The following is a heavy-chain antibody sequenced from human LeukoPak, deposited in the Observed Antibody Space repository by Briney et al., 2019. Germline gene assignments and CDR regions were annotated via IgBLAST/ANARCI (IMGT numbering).Heavy chain of an antibody. V-gene: IGHV4-4*07. CDR2: IYSTGST. Sequence: SETLSLTCNVSGGSISSYYWSWIRQPAGKGLEWIGRIYSTGSTNYNPSLKSRVTMSLDRSKNQFSLKLSSVTAADTAVYYCARGEYYYDSSGYGVFDYWGQGTLVTVSS. D-gene: IGHD3-22*01. CDR1: GGSISSYY. CDR3: ARGEYYYDSSGYGVFDY. J-gene: IGHJ4*02.